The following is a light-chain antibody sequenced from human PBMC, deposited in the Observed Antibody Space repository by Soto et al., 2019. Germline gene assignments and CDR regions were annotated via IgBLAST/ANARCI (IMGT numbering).Light chain of an antibody. CDR1: QSISSY. V-gene: IGKV3-11*01. CDR2: DAS. Sequence: EIVLTQSPATLSLSPGERATLSCRASQSISSYLAWYQHKPGQAPRLLIFDASDRASGIPVRFSGSGSGTDFTLTISSLEPEDFAVYYCQQRSSWPPAFTFGQGTKLEFK. CDR3: QQRSSWPPAFT. J-gene: IGKJ2*01.